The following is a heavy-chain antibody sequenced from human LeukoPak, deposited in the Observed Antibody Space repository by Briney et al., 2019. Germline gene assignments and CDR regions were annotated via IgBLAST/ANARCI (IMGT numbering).Heavy chain of an antibody. CDR1: GESFSGYY. V-gene: IGHV4-34*01. J-gene: IGHJ4*02. CDR3: ARGSARFDY. Sequence: SETLSLTCAVYGESFSGYYWSWIRQPPGKGLEWIGEINHSGSTKYNPSLKSRVTISVDTSKNRFSLKVTSVTAADTAVYYCARGSARFDYWGQGTLVTVSS. CDR2: INHSGST.